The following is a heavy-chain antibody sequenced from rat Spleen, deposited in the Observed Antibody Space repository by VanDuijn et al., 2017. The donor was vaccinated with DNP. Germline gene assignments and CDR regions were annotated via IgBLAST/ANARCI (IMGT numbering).Heavy chain of an antibody. J-gene: IGHJ2*01. V-gene: IGHV5-31*01. CDR2: LTSSGGTT. Sequence: EVQLVESGGDLVQPGRSLKLSCVASGFTFNSYWMTWIRQVPGKGLEWVASLTSSGGTTYSPDSVKGRFTISRDNAKNTLYLQMNSLRSEDTATYYCVSLSYDGYPYYWGQGVMVTVSS. D-gene: IGHD1-12*03. CDR1: GFTFNSYW. CDR3: VSLSYDGYPYY.